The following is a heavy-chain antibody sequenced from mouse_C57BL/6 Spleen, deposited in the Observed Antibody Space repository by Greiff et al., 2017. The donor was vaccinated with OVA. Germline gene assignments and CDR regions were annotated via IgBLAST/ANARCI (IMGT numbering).Heavy chain of an antibody. CDR3: TRSGWANYFDY. D-gene: IGHD1-2*01. V-gene: IGHV1-15*01. Sequence: QVQLQQSGAELVRPGASVTLSCKASGYTFTDYEMHWVKQTPVHGLEWIGAIDPETGGTAYNQKFKGKAILTADKSSSTAYLELRSLTSEDSAVYYCTRSGWANYFDYWGQGTTLTVSS. CDR1: GYTFTDYE. J-gene: IGHJ2*01. CDR2: IDPETGGT.